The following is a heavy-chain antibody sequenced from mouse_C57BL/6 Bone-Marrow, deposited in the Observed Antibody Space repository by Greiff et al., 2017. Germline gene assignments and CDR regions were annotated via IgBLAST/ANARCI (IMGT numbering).Heavy chain of an antibody. CDR1: GFNIKNTY. V-gene: IGHV14-3*01. CDR3: DLFAY. J-gene: IGHJ3*01. CDR2: IDPANGNT. Sequence: VQLQQSVAELVRPGASVKLSCTASGFNIKNTYMNWVKQRPEQGLEWIGRIDPANGNTKYAPKFQGKATITAATSSNTAYLQLSSLTSKDTAIYYCDLFAYWGKGTLVTVSA.